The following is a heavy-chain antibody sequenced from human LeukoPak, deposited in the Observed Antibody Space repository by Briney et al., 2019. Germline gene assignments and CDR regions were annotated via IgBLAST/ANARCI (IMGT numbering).Heavy chain of an antibody. CDR2: INPKSGNS. V-gene: IGHV1-8*03. J-gene: IGHJ4*02. D-gene: IGHD2-15*01. CDR1: GGTFSSYA. Sequence: ASVKVSCKASGGTFSSYAISWVRQAPGQGLEWMGWINPKSGNSGHAQKFQGRVTITRDTSISTVYMELSSLTSEDTAVYFCARVDGSPDYWGQGTLVTVSS. CDR3: ARVDGSPDY.